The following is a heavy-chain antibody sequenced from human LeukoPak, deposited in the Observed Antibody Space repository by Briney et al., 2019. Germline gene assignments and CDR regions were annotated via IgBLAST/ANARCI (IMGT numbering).Heavy chain of an antibody. CDR3: ARGFTMVREYAFDI. V-gene: IGHV1-69*05. D-gene: IGHD3-10*01. CDR1: GGTFSSYA. J-gene: IGHJ3*02. CDR2: IIPIFGTA. Sequence: ASVKVSCKASGGTFSSYAISWVRRAPGQGLEWMGGIIPIFGTANYAQKFQGRVTITTDESTSTAYMELSSLRSEDTAVYYCARGFTMVREYAFDIWGQGTMVTVSS.